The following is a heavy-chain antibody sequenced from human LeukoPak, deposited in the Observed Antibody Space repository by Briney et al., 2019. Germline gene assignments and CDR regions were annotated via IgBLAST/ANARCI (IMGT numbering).Heavy chain of an antibody. Sequence: GGSLRLSCAASGFTFSNYAMMWVRQAPGKGLEWVSAIRASGDGTHYADSVKGWFTISRDNSKNTVFLQMNSLRAEDTAVYYCARGVVRSGYYDFWSGYYTDYFDYWGQGTLVTVSS. CDR2: IRASGDGT. J-gene: IGHJ4*02. CDR1: GFTFSNYA. V-gene: IGHV3-23*01. D-gene: IGHD3-3*01. CDR3: ARGVVRSGYYDFWSGYYTDYFDY.